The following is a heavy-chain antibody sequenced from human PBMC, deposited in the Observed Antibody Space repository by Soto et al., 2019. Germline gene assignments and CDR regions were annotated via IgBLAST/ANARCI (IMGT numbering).Heavy chain of an antibody. CDR1: GDSITSIYH. D-gene: IGHD5-12*01. J-gene: IGHJ4*02. CDR3: ARKSRDGYNYLDY. V-gene: IGHV4-38-2*01. CDR2: IYHSGTT. Sequence: PSETLSLTCAVPGDSITSIYHWAWIRQPPGRGLEWVASIYHSGTTYYNPSLKSRVTISVDTSKNQFSLKLSSVTAADTAVYYCARKSRDGYNYLDYWGQGTLVTVSS.